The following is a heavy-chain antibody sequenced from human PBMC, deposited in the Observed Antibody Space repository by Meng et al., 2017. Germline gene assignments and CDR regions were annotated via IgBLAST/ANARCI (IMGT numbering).Heavy chain of an antibody. Sequence: GGSLRLSCAASGFTFGSYWMHWVRQAPGKGLVWVSRINSDGSSTSYADSVKGRFTISRDNAKNTLYLQMNSLRAEDTAVYYCARVRFTRLLGQTSFPAFDIWGQGTMVTVSS. CDR1: GFTFGSYW. D-gene: IGHD2/OR15-2a*01. CDR2: INSDGSST. CDR3: ARVRFTRLLGQTSFPAFDI. V-gene: IGHV3-74*01. J-gene: IGHJ3*02.